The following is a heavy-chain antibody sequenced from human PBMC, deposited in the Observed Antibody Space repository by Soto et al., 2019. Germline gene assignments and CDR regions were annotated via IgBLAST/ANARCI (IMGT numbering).Heavy chain of an antibody. J-gene: IGHJ4*02. CDR3: AKDIHLYSSGWYYFDY. CDR2: ISWNSGSI. D-gene: IGHD6-19*01. CDR1: GFTFDDYA. Sequence: EVQLVESGGGLVQPGRSLRLSCAASGFTFDDYAMHWVRQAPGKGLEWVSGISWNSGSIGYADSVKGRFTISRDNAKNSLYLQMNSLRAEDTALYNCAKDIHLYSSGWYYFDYWGQGTLVTVSS. V-gene: IGHV3-9*01.